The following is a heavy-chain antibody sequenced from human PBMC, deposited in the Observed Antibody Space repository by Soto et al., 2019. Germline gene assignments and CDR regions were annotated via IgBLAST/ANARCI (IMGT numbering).Heavy chain of an antibody. CDR1: GGSISSYY. CDR3: ARHRYYYDSSGYYYHFDS. J-gene: IGHJ4*02. V-gene: IGHV4-59*08. Sequence: SETLSLTCTVSGGSISSYYWSWIRQPPGKGLEWIGYIYYSGSTNYNPSLKSRVTISVDTSKNQFSLKLSSVTAADTAVYYCARHRYYYDSSGYYYHFDSWGQGTLVTVSS. CDR2: IYYSGST. D-gene: IGHD3-22*01.